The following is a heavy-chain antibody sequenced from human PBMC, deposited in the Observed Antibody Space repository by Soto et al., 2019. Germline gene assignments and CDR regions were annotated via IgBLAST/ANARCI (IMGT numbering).Heavy chain of an antibody. CDR3: ARGMYGSGSYYIGDAFDM. J-gene: IGHJ3*02. CDR2: IYRGGDT. Sequence: LRLSCAVSGFTVSYNYMNWVRQAPGKGLEWVSVIYRGGDTFYADSVKGRFTISRDNSKNTLYLQMNSLRAEDTAVYYCARGMYGSGSYYIGDAFDMWGQGTMVTVSS. CDR1: GFTVSYNY. D-gene: IGHD3-10*01. V-gene: IGHV3-53*01.